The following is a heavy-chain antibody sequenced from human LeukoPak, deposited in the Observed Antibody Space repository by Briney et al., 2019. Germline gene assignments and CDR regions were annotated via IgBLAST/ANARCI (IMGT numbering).Heavy chain of an antibody. Sequence: PGGSLRLSCAASGFIFTDYWMNWVRQAPGRGLEWVANIKQDGSEKYYVDSVKGRFTISRDNAKNSLYLQMNSLRAEDTAVYYCASGAVAGLWGQGTLVTVSS. CDR2: IKQDGSEK. CDR3: ASGAVAGL. D-gene: IGHD6-19*01. J-gene: IGHJ4*02. V-gene: IGHV3-7*01. CDR1: GFIFTDYW.